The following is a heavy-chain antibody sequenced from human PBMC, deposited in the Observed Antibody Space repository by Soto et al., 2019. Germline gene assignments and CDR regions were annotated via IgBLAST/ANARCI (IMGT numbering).Heavy chain of an antibody. Sequence: SETLSLTCTVSGGSISNFYWSWIRQPPGKGLEWIGYISYSGNTNYNPSLKSRVSISVDTSRNQLSLNLTSVTAADTAVYYCARAPMVLSRSYFDSWGQGTPVTVSS. CDR1: GGSISNFY. J-gene: IGHJ4*02. D-gene: IGHD2-8*01. CDR3: ARAPMVLSRSYFDS. CDR2: ISYSGNT. V-gene: IGHV4-59*01.